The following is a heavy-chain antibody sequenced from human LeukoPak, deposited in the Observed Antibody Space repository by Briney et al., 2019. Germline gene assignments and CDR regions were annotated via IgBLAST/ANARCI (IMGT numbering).Heavy chain of an antibody. D-gene: IGHD3-22*01. CDR3: AKDRHYYDSSGYYIVDY. CDR1: GFTFSTYR. V-gene: IGHV3-74*01. CDR2: INTDGSST. Sequence: GGSLRLSCAASGFTFSTYRMHWVRQAPGKGLVWVSRINTDGSSTSYADSVKGRFTISRDNAKNTLYLQMNSLRAEDTAVYYCAKDRHYYDSSGYYIVDYWGQGTLVTVSS. J-gene: IGHJ4*02.